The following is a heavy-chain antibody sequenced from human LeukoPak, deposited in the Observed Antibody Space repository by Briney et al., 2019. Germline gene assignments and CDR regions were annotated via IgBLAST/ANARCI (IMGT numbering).Heavy chain of an antibody. CDR2: ISAYNGNT. CDR1: GYTFTSYG. J-gene: IGHJ6*02. CDR3: ARDFGIAAAGTPYYYYYGMDV. Sequence: ASVKVSCKASGYTFTSYGISWVRQAPGQGLEWMGWISAYNGNTNYAQKLQGRVTMTTDTSTSTAYMELRSLRSGDTAVYYCARDFGIAAAGTPYYYYYGMDVWGQGTTVTVSS. V-gene: IGHV1-18*01. D-gene: IGHD6-13*01.